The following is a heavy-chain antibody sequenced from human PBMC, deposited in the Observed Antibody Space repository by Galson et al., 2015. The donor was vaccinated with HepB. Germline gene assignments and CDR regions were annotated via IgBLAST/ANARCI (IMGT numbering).Heavy chain of an antibody. CDR2: IWYDGSNK. Sequence: SLRLSCAASGFTFSSYGMHWVRQAPGKGLEWVAVIWYDGSNKYYADSVKGRFTISRDNSKNTLYLQMNSLRAEDTAVYYCARARGYSYGYGMDVWGQGTTVTVYS. CDR3: ARARGYSYGYGMDV. D-gene: IGHD5-18*01. CDR1: GFTFSSYG. V-gene: IGHV3-33*08. J-gene: IGHJ6*02.